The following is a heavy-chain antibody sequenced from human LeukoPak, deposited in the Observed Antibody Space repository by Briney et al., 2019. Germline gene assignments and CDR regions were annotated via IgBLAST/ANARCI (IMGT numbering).Heavy chain of an antibody. CDR2: IIPILGIA. Sequence: SVKVSCKASGGTFSSYAISWVRQAPGQGLEWMGRIIPILGIANYAQKFQGRVTMTEDTSTDTAYMELSSLRSEDTAVYYCATDRGGDYDAFDIWGQGTMVTVSS. V-gene: IGHV1-69*04. D-gene: IGHD2-21*02. J-gene: IGHJ3*02. CDR3: ATDRGGDYDAFDI. CDR1: GGTFSSYA.